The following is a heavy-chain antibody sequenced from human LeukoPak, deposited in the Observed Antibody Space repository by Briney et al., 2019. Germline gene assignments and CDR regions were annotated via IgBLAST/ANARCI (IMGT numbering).Heavy chain of an antibody. CDR3: ARDTRWYYDSSGLDAFDI. J-gene: IGHJ3*02. Sequence: ASVKVSCKASGYTFTNSYIHWVRQAPGQVLEWMGLINPDGGNTNYAQKFQGRVTITADKSTSTTYMELRSLRSDDTAVYYCARDTRWYYDSSGLDAFDIWGQGTMVTVSS. D-gene: IGHD3-22*01. CDR1: GYTFTNSY. V-gene: IGHV1-46*01. CDR2: INPDGGNT.